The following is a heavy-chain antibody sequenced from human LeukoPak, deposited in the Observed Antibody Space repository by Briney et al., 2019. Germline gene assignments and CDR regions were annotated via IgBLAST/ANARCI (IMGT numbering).Heavy chain of an antibody. CDR3: ARESNRGYYFDF. V-gene: IGHV3-21*01. J-gene: IGHJ4*02. D-gene: IGHD7-27*01. CDR2: ISSSSSYI. CDR1: GFTFSSYS. Sequence: PGGSLRLSCAASGFTFSSYSMNWFRQAPGKGLEWVSSISSSSSYIYYADSVKGRFTISRDNAKNSLYLQMNSLRAGDTAVYYCARESNRGYYFDFWGQGTLVTVSS.